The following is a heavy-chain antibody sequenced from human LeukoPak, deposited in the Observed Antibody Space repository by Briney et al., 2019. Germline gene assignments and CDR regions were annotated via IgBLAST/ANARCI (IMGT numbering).Heavy chain of an antibody. D-gene: IGHD5-18*01. V-gene: IGHV4-59*01. Sequence: SETLSLTCTVSGGSISSYYWSWIRQPPGKGLEWIGYIYYSGSTNYNPSLKSRVTISVDTSKNQFSMKLSSVTAADTAVNYCARAQGQWIQLPAYYYMDVWGKGTTVTISS. CDR3: ARAQGQWIQLPAYYYMDV. CDR1: GGSISSYY. J-gene: IGHJ6*03. CDR2: IYYSGST.